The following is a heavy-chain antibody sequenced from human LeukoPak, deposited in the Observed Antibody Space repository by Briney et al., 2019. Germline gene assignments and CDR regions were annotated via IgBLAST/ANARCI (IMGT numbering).Heavy chain of an antibody. Sequence: GESLKISCQASGYSFTSYWIGWVRQMPGKGLEWMGIIYPGDSDTRYSPSFQGQVTISADKSISTAYLQWSSLKASDTAMYYCARRTAMVTSNWFDPWGQGTLVTVSS. J-gene: IGHJ5*02. V-gene: IGHV5-51*01. CDR3: ARRTAMVTSNWFDP. CDR1: GYSFTSYW. D-gene: IGHD5-18*01. CDR2: IYPGDSDT.